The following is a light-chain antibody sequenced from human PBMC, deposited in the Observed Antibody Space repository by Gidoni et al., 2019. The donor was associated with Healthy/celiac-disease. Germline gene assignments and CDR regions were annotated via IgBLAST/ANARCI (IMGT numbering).Light chain of an antibody. CDR2: LGS. CDR1: QSLLHSNGYNY. CDR3: MQALQTRCT. V-gene: IGKV2-28*01. J-gene: IGKJ2*02. Sequence: DIVMTQSPLSLPVTPGEPASISCRSSQSLLHSNGYNYLDWYLQTPGQSPQLLIYLGSNRAAGVPDRFSGSGSGTDFTLKISRVEAEDVGVYYCMQALQTRCTFGQETKLEIK.